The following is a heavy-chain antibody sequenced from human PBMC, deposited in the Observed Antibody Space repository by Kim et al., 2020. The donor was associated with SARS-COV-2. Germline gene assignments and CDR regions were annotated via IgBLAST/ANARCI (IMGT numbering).Heavy chain of an antibody. Sequence: GGSLRLSCAASGFTVSSNYMSWVRQAPGKGLEWVSVIYSGGSTYYADSVKGRFTISRDNSKNTLYLQMNSLRAEDTAVYYCAREWMRSGSYYFDYWGQGTLVTVSS. CDR1: GFTVSSNY. CDR2: IYSGGST. V-gene: IGHV3-53*01. J-gene: IGHJ4*02. CDR3: AREWMRSGSYYFDY. D-gene: IGHD1-26*01.